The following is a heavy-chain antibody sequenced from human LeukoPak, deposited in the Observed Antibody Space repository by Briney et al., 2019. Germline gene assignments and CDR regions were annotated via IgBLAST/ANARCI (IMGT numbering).Heavy chain of an antibody. CDR3: ARAYYDSSGYDEGVWFDP. Sequence: ASVKVSCKASGYTFTSYYMHWVRHAPGQGLEWMGIINPSGGSTSYAQKFQGRVTMTRDTSTSTVYMELSSLRPEDTAVYYCARAYYDSSGYDEGVWFDPWGQGTLVTVSS. CDR2: INPSGGST. D-gene: IGHD3-22*01. J-gene: IGHJ5*02. CDR1: GYTFTSYY. V-gene: IGHV1-46*03.